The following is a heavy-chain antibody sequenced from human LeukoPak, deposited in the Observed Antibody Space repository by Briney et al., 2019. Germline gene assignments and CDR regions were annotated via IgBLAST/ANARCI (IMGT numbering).Heavy chain of an antibody. J-gene: IGHJ4*02. Sequence: NASETLSLTCAVYGGSFSGYYWSWIRQPPGKGLEWIGEINHSGSTNYNPSLKSRVTISVDTSKNQFSLKLSSVTAADTAVYYCARGALRWLPAYLDYWGQGTLVPVS. CDR1: GGSFSGYY. CDR2: INHSGST. V-gene: IGHV4-34*01. CDR3: ARGALRWLPAYLDY. D-gene: IGHD4-17*01.